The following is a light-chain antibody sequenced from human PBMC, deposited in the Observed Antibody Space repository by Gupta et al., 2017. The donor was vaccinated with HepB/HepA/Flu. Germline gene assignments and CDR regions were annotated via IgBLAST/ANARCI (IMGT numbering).Light chain of an antibody. V-gene: IGLV3-21*03. CDR1: NIGSKS. CDR3: QVWDSSSDHVV. CDR2: DDN. J-gene: IGLJ2*01. Sequence: SYVLTQPPSVPVAPGKTARSTCGGNNIGSKSVHWYQQKPGQAPVLVVYDDNDRPSGSPERFSGSNSGNTATLTISRVEAGDEADYYCQVWDSSSDHVVFGGGTKLTVL.